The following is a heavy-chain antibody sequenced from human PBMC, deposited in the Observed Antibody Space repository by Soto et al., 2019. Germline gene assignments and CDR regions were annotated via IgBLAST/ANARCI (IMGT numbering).Heavy chain of an antibody. V-gene: IGHV4-30-4*01. D-gene: IGHD2-21*02. CDR2: IHYSGSI. Sequence: SETLSLTCTVSGGSISTDHYHWSWIRQTPGKGLEWIGYIHYSGSIHFNPSLQSRVSMSVDTSKNLFSLKLSSVTAADTAVYFCAREDDGGDRDYYGLDVWGQGTTVTVSS. CDR1: GGSISTDHYH. J-gene: IGHJ6*02. CDR3: AREDDGGDRDYYGLDV.